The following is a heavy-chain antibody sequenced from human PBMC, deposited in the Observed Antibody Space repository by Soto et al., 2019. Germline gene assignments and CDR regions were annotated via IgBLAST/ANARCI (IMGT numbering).Heavy chain of an antibody. J-gene: IGHJ6*01. CDR2: LSGSGGST. CDR3: AKSPRYYYDSSGYYYPGLDV. V-gene: IGHV3-23*01. D-gene: IGHD3-22*01. Sequence: GGSLRLSCAASGFTLSSYAMSWVSQAPGKGLKWVSALSGSGGSTYSADSVKGRFTISRDNSKNTLYLQMNSLRAEDTAVDYCAKSPRYYYDSSGYYYPGLDVWGQGTTVTVAS. CDR1: GFTLSSYA.